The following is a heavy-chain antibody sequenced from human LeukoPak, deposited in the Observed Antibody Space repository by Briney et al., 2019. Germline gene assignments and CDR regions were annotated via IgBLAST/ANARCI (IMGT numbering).Heavy chain of an antibody. V-gene: IGHV4-34*01. J-gene: IGHJ6*02. CDR2: ITQSSDT. CDR3: ARVSRFRRYDIDV. CDR1: VGSFRDYF. Sequence: SETLSLTCAVYVGSFRDYFWGWIRHPPGKRLEWIGEITQSSDTNSNPSLASRVTISIDTSKTHSTMSLTSLITGDTAVDYRARVSRFRRYDIDVWGQGTTVTVAS. D-gene: IGHD2-15*01.